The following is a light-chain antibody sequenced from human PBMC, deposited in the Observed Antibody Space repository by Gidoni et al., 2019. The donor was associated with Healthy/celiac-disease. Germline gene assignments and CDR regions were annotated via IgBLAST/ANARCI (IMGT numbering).Light chain of an antibody. V-gene: IGKV3-20*01. CDR2: GAS. CDR3: QHYGSSLWT. Sequence: EIVLTQSPGTLSLSPGERATLSCRASQSVSSSYLAWYQQKPGQAPRLLIYGASSRATGIPDKFSGSGSGTDFTLAISILGPEDFAVYYCQHYGSSLWTFXQXTKVEIK. J-gene: IGKJ1*01. CDR1: QSVSSSY.